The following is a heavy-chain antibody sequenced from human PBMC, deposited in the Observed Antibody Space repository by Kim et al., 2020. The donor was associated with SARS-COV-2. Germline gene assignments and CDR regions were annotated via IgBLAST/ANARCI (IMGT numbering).Heavy chain of an antibody. J-gene: IGHJ4*02. CDR2: IKSKTDGGTT. CDR1: GFSFSKVW. D-gene: IGHD3-3*01. Sequence: GGSLRLSCAASGFSFSKVWMSWVRQVSGKGLEWVGRIKSKTDGGTTDYAAPVKGRFTISRDDSKNTLYLQMNSLKTDDTAVYFCTKCYDFWSGHSWCGFDSWGQGILVTVSS. CDR3: TKCYDFWSGHSWCGFDS. V-gene: IGHV3-15*01.